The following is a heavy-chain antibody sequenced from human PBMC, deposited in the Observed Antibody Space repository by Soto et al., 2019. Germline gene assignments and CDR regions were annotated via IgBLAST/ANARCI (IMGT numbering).Heavy chain of an antibody. J-gene: IGHJ3*02. V-gene: IGHV1-69*01. CDR3: ARGSGETGYMGVGAFDI. D-gene: IGHD3-9*01. Sequence: QVQLVQSGAEVKKPGSSVKVSCKASGGTFSSYAISWVRQAPGQGLEWMGGIIPIFGTANYAQKFQGRVTITADESTSTAYMELSGLRSEDTAVYYCARGSGETGYMGVGAFDIWGQGTMVTVSS. CDR1: GGTFSSYA. CDR2: IIPIFGTA.